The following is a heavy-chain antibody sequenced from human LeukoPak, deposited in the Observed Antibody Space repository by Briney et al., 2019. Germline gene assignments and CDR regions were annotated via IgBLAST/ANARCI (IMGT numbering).Heavy chain of an antibody. CDR2: IYYSGST. Sequence: SETLSLTCTVSGGSISSYYWSWIRQPPGKGLEWIGYIYYSGSTNYNPSLKSRVTISVDTSKNQFSLKLSSVTAADTAVYYCARDSKTGPTRNDAFDIWGQGTMVTVSS. CDR3: ARDSKTGPTRNDAFDI. V-gene: IGHV4-59*12. J-gene: IGHJ3*02. CDR1: GGSISSYY. D-gene: IGHD3-9*01.